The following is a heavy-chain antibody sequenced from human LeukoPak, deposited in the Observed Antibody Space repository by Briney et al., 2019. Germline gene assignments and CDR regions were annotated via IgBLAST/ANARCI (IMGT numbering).Heavy chain of an antibody. CDR1: GFTFSSYA. V-gene: IGHV3-7*04. J-gene: IGHJ4*02. Sequence: EGSLRLSCAASGFTFSSYAMSWVRQAPGKGLEWVANIKQDGSEKYYVDSVRGRFTISRDNAKNSLYLQMNSLRAEDTALYYCARPGGSGWSFDCWGQGTLVTVSS. CDR3: ARPGGSGWSFDC. CDR2: IKQDGSEK. D-gene: IGHD6-19*01.